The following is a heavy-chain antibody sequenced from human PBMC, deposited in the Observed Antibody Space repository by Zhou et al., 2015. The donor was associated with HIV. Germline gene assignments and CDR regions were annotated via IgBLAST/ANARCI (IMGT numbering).Heavy chain of an antibody. CDR1: GGTFSSYA. Sequence: QVQLVQSGAEVKKPGSSVKVSCKASGGTFSSYAISWVRQAPGQGLEWMGGIIPIFGTANYAQKFQGRVTITADESTSTAYMELSSLRSEDTAVYYCASSPHGRVVSYYYYGMDVWGQGTTVTVSS. V-gene: IGHV1-69*12. D-gene: IGHD1-26*01. J-gene: IGHJ6*02. CDR3: ASSPHGRVVSYYYYGMDV. CDR2: IIPIFGTA.